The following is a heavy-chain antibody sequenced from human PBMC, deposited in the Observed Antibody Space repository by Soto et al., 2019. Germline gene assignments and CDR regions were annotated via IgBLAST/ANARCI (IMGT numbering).Heavy chain of an antibody. J-gene: IGHJ4*02. CDR2: INSDGSST. CDR3: AREEYYDSSGYDY. V-gene: IGHV3-74*01. Sequence: GGSLRLSCAASGFTFSSYWMHWVRQAPGKGLVWVSRINSDGSSTSYTDSVKGRFTISRDNAKNTLYLQMNSLRAEDTAVYYCAREEYYDSSGYDYWGQGTLVTVSS. CDR1: GFTFSSYW. D-gene: IGHD3-22*01.